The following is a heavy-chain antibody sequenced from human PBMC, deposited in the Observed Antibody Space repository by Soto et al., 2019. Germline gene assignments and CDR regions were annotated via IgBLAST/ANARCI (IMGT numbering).Heavy chain of an antibody. D-gene: IGHD3-10*01. Sequence: AXVKVSCPSSGYTFTGYYIHWLRQAPGQGLDWRGWINPNSGGTNYAQKFQGRVTMTRDTSISTAYMELSRLRSDDKAVYYCARGGWFGELSYHTPYYYYGMDVWGQGTTVTVSS. CDR3: ARGGWFGELSYHTPYYYYGMDV. CDR1: GYTFTGYY. V-gene: IGHV1-2*02. CDR2: INPNSGGT. J-gene: IGHJ6*01.